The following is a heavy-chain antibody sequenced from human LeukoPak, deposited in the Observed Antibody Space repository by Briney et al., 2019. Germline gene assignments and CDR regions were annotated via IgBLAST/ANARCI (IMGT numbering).Heavy chain of an antibody. J-gene: IGHJ4*02. V-gene: IGHV3-48*03. CDR2: ISGSGSTI. D-gene: IGHD2-21*01. CDR1: GFTFSSYE. Sequence: GGSLRLSCAASGFTFSSYEMNWVRQAPGKGLEWVSYISGSGSTIYYADSVKGRFTISRDNSKNTLYLQMNSLRAEDAAVYYCARAPVTSCRGAYCYPFDYWGQGTLVTVSS. CDR3: ARAPVTSCRGAYCYPFDY.